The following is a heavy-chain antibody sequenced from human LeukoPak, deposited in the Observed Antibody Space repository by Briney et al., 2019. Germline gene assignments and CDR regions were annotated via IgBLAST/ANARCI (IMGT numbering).Heavy chain of an antibody. Sequence: GGSLRLSCASSGFTFSSYAMSWVRQVPGKGLEWVSAISGSGGSTYYADSVKGRFTISRDNSKNTLYLQMNSLRAEDTAVYYCAKDSKYYYGSGSSIDYWGQGTLVTVSS. CDR1: GFTFSSYA. J-gene: IGHJ4*02. CDR2: ISGSGGST. CDR3: AKDSKYYYGSGSSIDY. D-gene: IGHD3-10*01. V-gene: IGHV3-23*01.